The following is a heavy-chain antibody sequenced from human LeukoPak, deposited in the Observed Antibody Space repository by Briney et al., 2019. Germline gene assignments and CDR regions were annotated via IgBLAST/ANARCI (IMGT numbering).Heavy chain of an antibody. CDR2: TNHNGHT. CDR1: GGTASGYY. D-gene: IGHD2/OR15-2a*01. CDR3: AREDTTTSVHFSAAFDL. V-gene: IGHV4-34*01. Sequence: PETLSLTCAVFGGTASGYYWSWIRQPPGKGLEWIGETNHNGHTNNNPYLTRRFTITVDTAKNHVSLKMTSVSATVTAIYYSAREDTTTSVHFSAAFDLWGQGTMLIVSS. J-gene: IGHJ3*01.